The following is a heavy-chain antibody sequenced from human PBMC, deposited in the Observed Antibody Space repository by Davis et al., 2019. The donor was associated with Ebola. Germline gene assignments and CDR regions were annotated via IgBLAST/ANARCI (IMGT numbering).Heavy chain of an antibody. J-gene: IGHJ4*02. CDR3: ARDLGYSYGALDY. CDR1: GFIFSNYA. CDR2: ITGSADLT. Sequence: GESLKISCAASGFIFSNYAMSWVRQAPGKGLEWVSTITGSADLTHYADSVKGRFTVSRDNSKNTLYLQMNSLRAEDTAVYYCARDLGYSYGALDYWGQGTLVTVSS. V-gene: IGHV3-23*01. D-gene: IGHD5-18*01.